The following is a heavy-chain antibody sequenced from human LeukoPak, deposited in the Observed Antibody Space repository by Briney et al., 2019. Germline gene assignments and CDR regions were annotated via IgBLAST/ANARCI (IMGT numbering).Heavy chain of an antibody. CDR3: TRDQEGSDY. Sequence: GGSLRLSCAASGFTFSDAWMNWVRQAPGKGLEWVSYITRSGSAKFYADSVKGRFTISRDNAENLLYLQMNSLRAEDTAVYYCTRDQEGSDYWGQGTLVTVSS. V-gene: IGHV3-48*01. CDR2: ITRSGSAK. CDR1: GFTFSDAW. J-gene: IGHJ4*02.